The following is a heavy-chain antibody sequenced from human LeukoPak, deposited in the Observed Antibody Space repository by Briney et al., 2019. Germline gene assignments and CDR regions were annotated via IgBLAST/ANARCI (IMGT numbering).Heavy chain of an antibody. J-gene: IGHJ5*02. CDR2: IYYSGST. CDR1: GGSISSYY. D-gene: IGHD3-3*01. V-gene: IGHV4-59*01. CDR3: ARSTIFGVVIAFDP. Sequence: PSETLSLTCTVSGGSISSYYWSWIRQPPGKRLEWIGYIYYSGSTNYNPSLESRVSISVDTSKNQFSLKLTSVTAADTAVYYCARSTIFGVVIAFDPWGQGTLVTVSS.